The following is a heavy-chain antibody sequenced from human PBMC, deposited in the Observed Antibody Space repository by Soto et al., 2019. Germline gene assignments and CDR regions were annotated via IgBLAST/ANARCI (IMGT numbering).Heavy chain of an antibody. V-gene: IGHV4-34*01. J-gene: IGHJ6*03. CDR1: GGSFSGYY. CDR2: INHSGST. D-gene: IGHD2-15*01. Sequence: SETLSLTCAVYGGSFSGYYWSWIRQPPGKGLEWIGEINHSGSTNYNPSLKSRVTISVDTSKNQFSLKLSSVTAADTAVYYCARGVPYCSGGXCYHERVYYYYMDVWGKGTTVTVSS. CDR3: ARGVPYCSGGXCYHERVYYYYMDV.